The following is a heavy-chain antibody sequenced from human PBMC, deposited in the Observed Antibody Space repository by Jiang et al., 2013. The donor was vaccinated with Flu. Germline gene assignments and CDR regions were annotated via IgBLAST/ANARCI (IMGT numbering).Heavy chain of an antibody. Sequence: GGSLRLSCAASGFPFINYVMSWVRQAPGKGLEWVSVISDSGTDTYYADSVKGRFTISRDNSKNTLFLQMNGLRADDTAIYYCAKRRLIVPAKYYNYGMDVWGQGTTVTVSS. D-gene: IGHD2/OR15-2a*01. J-gene: IGHJ6*02. CDR2: ISDSGTDT. V-gene: IGHV3-23*01. CDR1: GFPFINYV. CDR3: AKRRLIVPAKYYNYGMDV.